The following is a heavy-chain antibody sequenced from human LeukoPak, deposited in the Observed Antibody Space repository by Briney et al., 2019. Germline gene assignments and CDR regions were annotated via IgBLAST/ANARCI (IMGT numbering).Heavy chain of an antibody. CDR3: AKKYSSSPSGAFDI. CDR2: IRYDGSNK. D-gene: IGHD6-6*01. Sequence: GSLRLSCAASGFTFSSYGMHWVRQVPGKGLEWVAFIRYDGSNKYYADSVKGRFTISRDNSKNTLYLQMNSLRAEDTAVYYCAKKYSSSPSGAFDIWGQGTMVTVSS. V-gene: IGHV3-30*02. J-gene: IGHJ3*02. CDR1: GFTFSSYG.